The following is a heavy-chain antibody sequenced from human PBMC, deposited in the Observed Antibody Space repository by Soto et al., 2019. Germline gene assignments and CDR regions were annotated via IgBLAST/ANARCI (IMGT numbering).Heavy chain of an antibody. Sequence: GASVKVSCKASGGTFSSYAISWARQAPGQGLEWMGGIIPIFGTASYAQKFQGRVTITADESTSTAYMELSSLRSEDTAVYYCASGDYDSSGYIAGYWGQGTLVTVSS. CDR3: ASGDYDSSGYIAGY. D-gene: IGHD3-22*01. CDR1: GGTFSSYA. CDR2: IIPIFGTA. V-gene: IGHV1-69*13. J-gene: IGHJ4*02.